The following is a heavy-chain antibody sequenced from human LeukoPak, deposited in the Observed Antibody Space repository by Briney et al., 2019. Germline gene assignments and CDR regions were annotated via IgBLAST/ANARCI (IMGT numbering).Heavy chain of an antibody. V-gene: IGHV5-51*01. CDR1: GYSFTNYW. D-gene: IGHD4-17*01. CDR2: IYPGDSDT. J-gene: IGHJ4*02. CDR3: ARGRLFAVTTGIDY. Sequence: GASLKISSKGSGYSFTNYWIGWVRQMPGKGLEWMGIIYPGDSDTRYSPSFQGHVTISADKSITTAYLQWNSLKASDTAIYYCARGRLFAVTTGIDYWGQGTLVTVSS.